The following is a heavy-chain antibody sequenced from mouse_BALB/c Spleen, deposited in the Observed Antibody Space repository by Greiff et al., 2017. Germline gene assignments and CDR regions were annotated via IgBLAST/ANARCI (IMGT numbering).Heavy chain of an antibody. D-gene: IGHD1-1*01. Sequence: QVQLKESGAELARPGASVKMSCKASGYTFTSYWMHWVKQRPGQGLEWIGYINPSTGYTEYNQKFKDKATLTADKSSSTAYMQLSSLTSEDSAVYYCASRYYYGPAWFAYWGQGTLVTVSA. V-gene: IGHV1-4*01. CDR3: ASRYYYGPAWFAY. CDR2: INPSTGYT. CDR1: GYTFTSYW. J-gene: IGHJ3*01.